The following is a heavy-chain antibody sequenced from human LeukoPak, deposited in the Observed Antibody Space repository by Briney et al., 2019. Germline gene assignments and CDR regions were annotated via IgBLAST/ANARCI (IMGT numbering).Heavy chain of an antibody. CDR2: ISTYSGNT. CDR1: GYSFTRYD. J-gene: IGHJ4*02. Sequence: ASVKVSCKASGYSFTRYDISWVRQAPGHGLEWMGWISTYSGNTNYAQRLHGRVTMTTDTSTTTAYMELRNLRSDDTAVYYCARDAYNSRYFDYWGQGTLVTVSS. CDR3: ARDAYNSRYFDY. V-gene: IGHV1-18*01. D-gene: IGHD5-24*01.